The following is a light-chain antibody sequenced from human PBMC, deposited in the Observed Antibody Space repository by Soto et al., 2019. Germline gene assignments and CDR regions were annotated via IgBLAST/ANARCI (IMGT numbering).Light chain of an antibody. V-gene: IGLV2-14*01. CDR3: SLYTTSSTVA. J-gene: IGLJ2*01. Sequence: QSALTQSASVSGSPGQSITISCTGTSSDIGGYNYVSWYQQHPDQAPKLLIFEVSNRPSGVSNRFSGSKPGNTASLTISGLLPEDEADYYCSLYTTSSTVAFGGGTKLTVL. CDR1: SSDIGGYNY. CDR2: EVS.